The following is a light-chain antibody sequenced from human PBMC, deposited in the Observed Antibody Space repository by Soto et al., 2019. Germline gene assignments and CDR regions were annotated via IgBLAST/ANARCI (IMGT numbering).Light chain of an antibody. CDR3: QQYKKWPRT. CDR2: DAS. CDR1: QSVSSN. J-gene: IGKJ1*01. V-gene: IGKV3-15*01. Sequence: EIVMTQSAATRSLSPGERGTLSFRASQSVSSNFAWYQQKPGQAPRLLIYDASTRATGIPARFSGSGSGTEFTLTISSLQSEDFAVYYCQQYKKWPRTFGHGTKVDIK.